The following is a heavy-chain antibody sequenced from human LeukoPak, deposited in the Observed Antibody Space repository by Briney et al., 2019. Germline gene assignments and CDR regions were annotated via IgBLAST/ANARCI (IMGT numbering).Heavy chain of an antibody. CDR2: IIPILGIA. J-gene: IGHJ5*02. CDR1: GGTFSSYA. CDR3: ARVVPAAMVYWFDP. V-gene: IGHV1-69*04. D-gene: IGHD2-2*01. Sequence: ASVKVSCKASGGTFSSYAIIWVRQAPGQGLEWMGRIIPILGIANYAQKFQGRVTITADKSTSTAYMELSSLRSEDTAVYYCARVVPAAMVYWFDPWGQGTLVTVSS.